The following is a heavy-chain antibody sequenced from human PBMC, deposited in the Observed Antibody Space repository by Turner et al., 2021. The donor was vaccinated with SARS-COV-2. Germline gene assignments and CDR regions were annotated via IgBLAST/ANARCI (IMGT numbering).Heavy chain of an antibody. J-gene: IGHJ4*02. V-gene: IGHV3-23*01. CDR3: AKGGWGAFDY. CDR1: GITSTSYS. D-gene: IGHD3-16*01. Sequence: EVQLLASGGGLVQPGGSLRLSCAASGITSTSYSVSWVRQAPGKGLEWVSSISGSGVTTYYADSVKGRFTISRDSFNNMVYLQMNSLRADDMAVYYCAKGGWGAFDYWGQGILVIVSS. CDR2: ISGSGVTT.